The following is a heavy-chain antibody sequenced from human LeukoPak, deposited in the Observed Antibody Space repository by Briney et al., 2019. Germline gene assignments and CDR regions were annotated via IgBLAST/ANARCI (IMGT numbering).Heavy chain of an antibody. CDR1: GGSFSGYY. Sequence: PSETLSLTCAVYGGSFSGYYWSWIRQPPGKGLEWIGEINHSGSTNYNPSLKSRVTISVDTSKNQFSLKLSSVTAADTAVYYCARVVIVVVPAAMSYYYYYYMDVWGKGTTDTVSS. CDR3: ARVVIVVVPAAMSYYYYYYMDV. CDR2: INHSGST. J-gene: IGHJ6*03. D-gene: IGHD2-2*01. V-gene: IGHV4-34*01.